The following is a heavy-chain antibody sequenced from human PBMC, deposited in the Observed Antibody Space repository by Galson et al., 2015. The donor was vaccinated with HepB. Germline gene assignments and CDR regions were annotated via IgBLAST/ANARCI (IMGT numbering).Heavy chain of an antibody. Sequence: SVKVSCKASGYTFAEYHMHWVRQAPGQGLEWMGWIHPSGGGAKYAQKFQGRVTMTRDASITTDYMELSGLTSDDTAVYYCAKPGWNDIGHWFVSWGQGTLVTVSS. CDR3: AKPGWNDIGHWFVS. CDR1: GYTFAEYH. CDR2: IHPSGGGA. V-gene: IGHV1-2*02. D-gene: IGHD1-1*01. J-gene: IGHJ5*01.